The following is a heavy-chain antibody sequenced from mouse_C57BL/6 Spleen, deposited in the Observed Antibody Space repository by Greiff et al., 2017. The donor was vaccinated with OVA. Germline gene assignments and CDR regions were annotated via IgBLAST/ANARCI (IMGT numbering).Heavy chain of an antibody. J-gene: IGHJ4*01. D-gene: IGHD1-1*01. CDR2: IDPETGGT. V-gene: IGHV1-15*01. CDR1: GYTFTDYE. Sequence: VQLQQSGAELVRPGASVTLSCKASGYTFTDYEMHWVKQTPVHGLEWIGAIDPETGGTAYNQKFKGKAILTADKSSSTAYMELRSLTSEDSAVYYCTRFFFPYYGSSYYAMDYWGQGTSVTVSS. CDR3: TRFFFPYYGSSYYAMDY.